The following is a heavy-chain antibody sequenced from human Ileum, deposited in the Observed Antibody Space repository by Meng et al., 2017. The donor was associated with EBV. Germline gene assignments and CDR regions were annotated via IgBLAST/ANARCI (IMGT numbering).Heavy chain of an antibody. CDR2: IYHSGGT. CDR1: GASITESNS. CDR3: ARWAFIYSYGFDH. D-gene: IGHD5-18*01. V-gene: IGHV4-4*02. J-gene: IGHJ4*02. Sequence: QAQLQESGAGLVKPSGTLSLTCAVAGASITESNSWSWVRQPPGKGLEWIGEIYHSGGTNYNPSLKSRVTISVDKSKNQISLKLNSVTAADTAVYYCARWAFIYSYGFDHWGQGTLVTVSS.